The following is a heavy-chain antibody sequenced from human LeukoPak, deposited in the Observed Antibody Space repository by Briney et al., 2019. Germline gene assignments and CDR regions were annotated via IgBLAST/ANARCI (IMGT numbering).Heavy chain of an antibody. Sequence: PGGSLRLSCAASGFTFSSYSMNWVRQAPGKGLEWVSYISSGSSTIYYADSVKGRFTISRDNAKNSLYLQMNSLRAEDTAVYYCARAIRPYYYDSSGYPTDYWGQGTLVTVSS. CDR2: ISSGSSTI. J-gene: IGHJ4*02. D-gene: IGHD3-22*01. V-gene: IGHV3-48*04. CDR3: ARAIRPYYYDSSGYPTDY. CDR1: GFTFSSYS.